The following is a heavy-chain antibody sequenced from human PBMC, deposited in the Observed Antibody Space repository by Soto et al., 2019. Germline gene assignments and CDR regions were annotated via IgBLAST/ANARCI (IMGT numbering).Heavy chain of an antibody. CDR1: GFSFRTYA. V-gene: IGHV3-23*01. D-gene: IGHD1-1*01. J-gene: IGHJ4*02. CDR3: AKDVSTVGTRFDY. CDR2: IRDSGDST. Sequence: EVQLLESGGGLVQPGGSLRLSCAASGFSFRTYAMSWVRQAPGKGLEWVSGIRDSGDSTYYADFVKGRFTISRDNSKDTLYLQLNTLRAEDTAIYYCAKDVSTVGTRFDYWGQGALVTVSS.